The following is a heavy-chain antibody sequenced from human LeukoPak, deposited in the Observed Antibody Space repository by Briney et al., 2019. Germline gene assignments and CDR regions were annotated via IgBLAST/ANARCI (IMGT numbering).Heavy chain of an antibody. CDR3: ARPYSSRWDNWFDP. J-gene: IGHJ5*02. CDR1: GYTFTRYA. V-gene: IGHV1-2*02. Sequence: ASVKVSCKASGYTFTRYAVNWVRQAPGQGLEWMGWINPNSGGTDYSQKFQGRVTMTRDTSISTVYMELSRLRSDDTAVYYCARPYSSRWDNWFDPWGQGTLVTVSS. D-gene: IGHD2-2*01. CDR2: INPNSGGT.